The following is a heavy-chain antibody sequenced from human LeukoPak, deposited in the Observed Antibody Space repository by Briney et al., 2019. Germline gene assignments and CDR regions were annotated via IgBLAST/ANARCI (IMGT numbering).Heavy chain of an antibody. CDR3: AAYSGSYYFDY. D-gene: IGHD1-26*01. Sequence: GGSLSLSCAASGFTFSSYAMSWVRQAPGKGLEWVSAISGSGGSTYYADSVKGRFTISRDNSKNTLYLQMNSLRAEDTAVYYCAAYSGSYYFDYWGQGTLVTVSS. V-gene: IGHV3-23*01. J-gene: IGHJ4*02. CDR2: ISGSGGST. CDR1: GFTFSSYA.